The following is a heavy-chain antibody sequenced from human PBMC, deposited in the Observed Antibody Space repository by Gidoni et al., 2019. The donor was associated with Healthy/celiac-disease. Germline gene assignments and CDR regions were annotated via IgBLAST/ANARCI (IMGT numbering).Heavy chain of an antibody. V-gene: IGHV1-2*02. J-gene: IGHJ3*02. Sequence: QVQLVQSGAEVKKPGASVKVSCKASGYTFTGYYIPWVRQAPGQGLEWMGWINPNSGGTNYAQKFQGRVTMTRDTSISTAYMELSRLRSDDTAVYYCARDRKGIAVAGTQGGAFDIWGQGTMVTVSS. D-gene: IGHD6-19*01. CDR3: ARDRKGIAVAGTQGGAFDI. CDR2: INPNSGGT. CDR1: GYTFTGYY.